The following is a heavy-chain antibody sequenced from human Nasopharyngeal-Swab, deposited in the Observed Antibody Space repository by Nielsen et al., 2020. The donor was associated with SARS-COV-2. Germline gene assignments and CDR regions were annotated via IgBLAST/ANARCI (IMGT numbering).Heavy chain of an antibody. Sequence: GGSLRLSCAASGFTFSYYSMSWVRQAPGKGLEWVSSISGSGSYIYYADSVKGRFTISRDNAKNSLYPQMNSLRVEDTAVYYCARGGYGNYYYYYYYMDVWGKGTTVTVSS. CDR1: GFTFSYYS. D-gene: IGHD4-23*01. CDR3: ARGGYGNYYYYYYYMDV. V-gene: IGHV3-21*01. J-gene: IGHJ6*03. CDR2: ISGSGSYI.